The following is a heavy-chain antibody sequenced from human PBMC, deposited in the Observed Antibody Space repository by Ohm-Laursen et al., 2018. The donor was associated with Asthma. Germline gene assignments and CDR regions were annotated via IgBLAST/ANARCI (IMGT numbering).Heavy chain of an antibody. Sequence: SLRLSCAAPGFSFRSYAMHWVRQAPGKGLEWLAVISYDSSLKYYADSVNGRFTISRDDFKSTLYLQMNSLRADGTALYYCARDVMDWYSPALDFWGQGSLVTVSS. V-gene: IGHV3-30-3*01. D-gene: IGHD3/OR15-3a*01. CDR2: ISYDSSLK. CDR3: ARDVMDWYSPALDF. CDR1: GFSFRSYA. J-gene: IGHJ4*02.